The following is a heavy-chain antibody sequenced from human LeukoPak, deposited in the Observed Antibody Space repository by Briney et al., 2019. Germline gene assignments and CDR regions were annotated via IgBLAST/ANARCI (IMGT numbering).Heavy chain of an antibody. D-gene: IGHD3-16*01. CDR1: GFALSSNY. CDR2: LYSDGDT. V-gene: IGHV3-53*01. J-gene: IGHJ6*02. Sequence: PGGSLRLSCAASGFALSSNYVGWVRQAPGGGLHWVSLLYSDGDTYYADSVKGRFTISRDNSKNTLYLQMNSLRAEDTAVYYCARALTFGVYGMDVWGQGTTVTVSS. CDR3: ARALTFGVYGMDV.